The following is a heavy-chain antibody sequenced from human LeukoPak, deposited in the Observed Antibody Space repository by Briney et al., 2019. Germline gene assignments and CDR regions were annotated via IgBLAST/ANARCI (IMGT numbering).Heavy chain of an antibody. CDR2: INPNSGGT. Sequence: GASVKVSCKASGYTFTSYYMHWVRQAPGQGLEWMGWINPNSGGTNYAQKFQGRVTMTRDTSISTAYMELSRLRSDDTAVYYCARDIGSGYSYGLYNWFDPWGQGTLVTVSS. CDR3: ARDIGSGYSYGLYNWFDP. V-gene: IGHV1-2*02. CDR1: GYTFTSYY. J-gene: IGHJ5*02. D-gene: IGHD5-18*01.